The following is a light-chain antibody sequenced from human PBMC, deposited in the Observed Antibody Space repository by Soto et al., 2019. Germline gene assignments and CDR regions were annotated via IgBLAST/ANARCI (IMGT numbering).Light chain of an antibody. CDR2: GAS. J-gene: IGKJ1*01. CDR3: QQHGSSSWT. CDR1: QSVSSSY. V-gene: IGKV3-20*01. Sequence: EIVLTQSPGTLSLSPGERATLSCRASQSVSSSYLAWYQQKPGQAPRLLIYGASSRATGIPDRFSGGGSGTDFSLTISRLEPEDFAVYYCQQHGSSSWTFGQGTKVEIK.